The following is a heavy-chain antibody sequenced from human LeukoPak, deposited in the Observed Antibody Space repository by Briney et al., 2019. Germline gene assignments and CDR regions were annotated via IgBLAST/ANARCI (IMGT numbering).Heavy chain of an antibody. CDR2: ISSSSSTI. J-gene: IGHJ5*02. Sequence: GGSLRLSCAASGFTFSNYSMNWVRQAPGKGLEWVSYISSSSSTIYYADSVKGRFTISRDNAKNSLYLQMNSLRAEDTAVYYCARGYGDYVDWFDPWGQGTLVTVSS. CDR1: GFTFSNYS. V-gene: IGHV3-48*01. CDR3: ARGYGDYVDWFDP. D-gene: IGHD4-17*01.